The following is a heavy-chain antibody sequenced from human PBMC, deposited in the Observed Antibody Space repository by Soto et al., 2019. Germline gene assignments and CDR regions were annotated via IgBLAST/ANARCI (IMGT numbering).Heavy chain of an antibody. CDR2: IGVSGST. CDR1: GFTFSSYA. V-gene: IGHV3-23*01. CDR3: AKNYYFDR. Sequence: GGSLRLSCAASGFTFSSYAMSWVRQAPGKGLEWVSSIGVSGSTYYVDSVKGRVTISRDNSKNTLYLQMNSLRAEDTAVYYCAKNYYFDRWGQGTLVTVSS. J-gene: IGHJ4*02.